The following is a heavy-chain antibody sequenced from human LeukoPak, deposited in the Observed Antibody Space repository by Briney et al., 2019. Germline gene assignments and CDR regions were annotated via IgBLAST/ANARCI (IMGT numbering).Heavy chain of an antibody. CDR3: ARGDLYDYVWGSYTAFDY. CDR2: IIPIFGTA. J-gene: IGHJ4*02. Sequence: GASVKVSCKASGGTFSSYAISWVRQAPGRGLEWMGGIIPIFGTANYAQKFQGRVTITADKSTSTAYMELSSLRSEDTAVYYCARGDLYDYVWGSYTAFDYWGQGTLVTVSS. V-gene: IGHV1-69*06. D-gene: IGHD3-16*01. CDR1: GGTFSSYA.